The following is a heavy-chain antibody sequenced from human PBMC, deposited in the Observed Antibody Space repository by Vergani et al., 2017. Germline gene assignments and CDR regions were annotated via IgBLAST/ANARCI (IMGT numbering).Heavy chain of an antibody. Sequence: QVQLVESGGGVVQPGRSLRLSCAASGFSFSSFCFHWVRQAPGKGLEWVAFIHYDGSHEYYIDSVKGRFTISRDNSKNTLILQMNGLRAEDTAVYYCAREEYEAYDFGSGYYPGYYYYYMDVWGKGTTVTVSS. CDR3: AREEYEAYDFGSGYYPGYYYYYMDV. D-gene: IGHD3-3*01. V-gene: IGHV3-33*01. J-gene: IGHJ6*03. CDR2: IHYDGSHE. CDR1: GFSFSSFC.